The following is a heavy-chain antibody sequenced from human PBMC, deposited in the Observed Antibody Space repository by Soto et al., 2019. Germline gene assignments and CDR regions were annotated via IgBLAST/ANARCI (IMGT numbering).Heavy chain of an antibody. Sequence: EVQLVESGGGLVQPGGSLRLSCAATGLSLNSLWMYWIRQSPGGGLQWISGINGKGRSTRYVDSVSGRFTISRDNAQNTLYLQMNSLRAEDTAIYYCASYNWPATSDYWGQGTPVTVSS. V-gene: IGHV3-74*01. CDR2: INGKGRST. CDR3: ASYNWPATSDY. CDR1: GLSLNSLW. D-gene: IGHD1-20*01. J-gene: IGHJ4*02.